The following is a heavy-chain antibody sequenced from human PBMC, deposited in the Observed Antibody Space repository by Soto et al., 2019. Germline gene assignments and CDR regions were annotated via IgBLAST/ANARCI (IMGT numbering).Heavy chain of an antibody. CDR3: ARDTRDGYLGY. CDR2: VNWNGGST. J-gene: IGHJ4*02. CDR1: GFTFDDYG. Sequence: PGGSLRLSCAASGFTFDDYGMSWARQAPGKGLEWVSGVNWNGGSTGYADSVKGRFTISRDNAKNSLYLQMNSLRDEDTAVYYCARDTRDGYLGYWGQGTLVTVSS. D-gene: IGHD5-12*01. V-gene: IGHV3-20*04.